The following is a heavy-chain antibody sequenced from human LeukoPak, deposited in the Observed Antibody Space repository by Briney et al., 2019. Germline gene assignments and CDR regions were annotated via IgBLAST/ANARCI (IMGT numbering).Heavy chain of an antibody. CDR1: GFDFSSNW. J-gene: IGHJ4*02. Sequence: PGGSLRLSCAASGFDFSSNWMHWVRQAPGKGLEWVANIKQDGSEKYYVDSVKGRFTISRDNAKNSLYLQMNSLRAEDTAVYYCARDRVPASSEFDYWGQGTLVTVSS. D-gene: IGHD3-22*01. CDR2: IKQDGSEK. V-gene: IGHV3-7*01. CDR3: ARDRVPASSEFDY.